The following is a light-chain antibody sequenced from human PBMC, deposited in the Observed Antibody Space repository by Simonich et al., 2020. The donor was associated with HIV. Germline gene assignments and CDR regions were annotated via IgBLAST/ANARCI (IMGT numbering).Light chain of an antibody. CDR1: QSVSNN. CDR3: QQYDKWPLF. J-gene: IGKJ2*01. V-gene: IGKV3-15*01. Sequence: EVVRTQSPATLSVSPGERATLSCRASQSVSNNLAWYQKKPGQAPRLLIYGASTRATGIPARFSGSGSGTEFTLTISSMQSEDFAVYYCQQYDKWPLFFGQGTKLELK. CDR2: GAS.